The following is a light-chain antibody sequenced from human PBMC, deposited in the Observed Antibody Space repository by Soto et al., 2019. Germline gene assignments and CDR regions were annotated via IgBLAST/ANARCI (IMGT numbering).Light chain of an antibody. CDR1: QSVSSSF. Sequence: EILLTQSPATLSLSPGEGATLSCRASQSVSSSFLAWYQQQPGQAPRLLIYATSRRAPGIPDRFSGSGSGTDFTLTISRLEPEDVAVYYCHQFDSSLTFGQGTKVEIK. CDR2: ATS. CDR3: HQFDSSLT. J-gene: IGKJ1*01. V-gene: IGKV3-20*01.